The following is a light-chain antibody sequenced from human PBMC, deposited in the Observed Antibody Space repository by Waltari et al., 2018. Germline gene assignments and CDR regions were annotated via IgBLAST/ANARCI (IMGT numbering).Light chain of an antibody. V-gene: IGKV1-NL1*01. J-gene: IGKJ2*01. CDR3: HQYYTTPYT. CDR1: QGISNS. Sequence: DIQMTQSPSSLSVSVGDRVTITCRASQGISNSLAWYQQKPGKAPKLLLYATSRLESGVPSRFSGSGSGTDYTLTINSLQPEDLATYYCHQYYTTPYTFGQGTKLEIK. CDR2: ATS.